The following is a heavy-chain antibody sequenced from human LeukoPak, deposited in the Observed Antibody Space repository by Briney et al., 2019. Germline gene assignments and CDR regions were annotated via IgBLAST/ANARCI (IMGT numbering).Heavy chain of an antibody. CDR1: GGTFTSYA. J-gene: IGHJ4*02. Sequence: SVKVSCKXSGGTFTSYAISWVRQAPGQGLEWMGRIIPIFGTANYAQKFQGRVTITTDESTSTAYMELSSLRSEDTAVYYCARDLVHRITMNSFRPQWGQGTLVTVSS. CDR3: ARDLVHRITMNSFRPQ. CDR2: IIPIFGTA. V-gene: IGHV1-69*05. D-gene: IGHD3-22*01.